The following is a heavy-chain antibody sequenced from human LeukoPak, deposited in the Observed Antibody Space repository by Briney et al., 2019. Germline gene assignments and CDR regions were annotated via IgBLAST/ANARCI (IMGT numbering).Heavy chain of an antibody. Sequence: TTSETLSLTCTVSGGSISLYYWSWIRQPPGKGLEWIGYFYDTRSPKYNPSLERRVIISVDMSRNQFSLNLTSVTAADTAVYYCARGRGSLTYWGQGTLATVSS. V-gene: IGHV4-59*01. D-gene: IGHD3-10*01. CDR2: FYDTRSP. CDR1: GGSISLYY. J-gene: IGHJ4*02. CDR3: ARGRGSLTY.